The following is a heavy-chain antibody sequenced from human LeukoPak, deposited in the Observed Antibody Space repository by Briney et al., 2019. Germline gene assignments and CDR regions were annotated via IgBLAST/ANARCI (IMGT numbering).Heavy chain of an antibody. CDR2: IYTSGST. J-gene: IGHJ4*02. V-gene: IGHV4-4*07. CDR1: GGSISSYY. CDR3: ARDEYNTLDY. Sequence: SETLSLTCTVSGGSISSYYWSWIRQPAGKGLEWIGRIYTSGSTYYNPSLKSRLTISVDTSKNQFSLKLSSVTAADTAMYYCARDEYNTLDYWGQGTLVTVSS. D-gene: IGHD1-14*01.